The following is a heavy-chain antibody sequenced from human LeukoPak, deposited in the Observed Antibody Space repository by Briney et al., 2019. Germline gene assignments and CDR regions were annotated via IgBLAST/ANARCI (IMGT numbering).Heavy chain of an antibody. CDR3: ARLKFGVNSSDR. CDR1: GYEASAYTFPKYG. J-gene: IGHJ4*02. V-gene: IGHV1-18*01. D-gene: IGHD4-23*01. Sequence: GASVKVSCKASGYEASAYTFPKYGINWVRQAPGQGLEWMGWISVKNGDTNYAQKIQDRVTMTTDTPTRTVYMELRSLRSDDTAVYYCARLKFGVNSSDRWGQGTLVTVSS. CDR2: ISVKNGDT.